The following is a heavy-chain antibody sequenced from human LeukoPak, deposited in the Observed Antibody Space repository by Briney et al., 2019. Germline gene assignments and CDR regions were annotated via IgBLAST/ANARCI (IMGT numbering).Heavy chain of an antibody. V-gene: IGHV1-69*01. D-gene: IGHD6-13*01. CDR2: IIPIFGTA. J-gene: IGHJ5*02. CDR1: GGTFSSYA. Sequence: GASVKVSCKASGGTFSSYAISWVRQAPGQGLEWMGGIIPIFGTANYAQKFQGRVTITADEATSTAYMELSSLRSEDTAVYYCAAEYSSSWHNWFDPWGQGTLVTVSS. CDR3: AAEYSSSWHNWFDP.